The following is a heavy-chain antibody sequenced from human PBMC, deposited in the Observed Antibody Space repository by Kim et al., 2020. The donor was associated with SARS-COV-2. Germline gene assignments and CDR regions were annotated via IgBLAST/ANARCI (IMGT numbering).Heavy chain of an antibody. Sequence: GGSLRLSCAASGFTFDDYAMHWVRQAPGKGLEWVSGISWNSGSIGYADSVKGRFTISRDNAKNSLYLQMNSLRAEDTALYYCAKADQWLQYSLSYWGQGTLVTVSS. CDR3: AKADQWLQYSLSY. CDR2: ISWNSGSI. CDR1: GFTFDDYA. D-gene: IGHD5-12*01. V-gene: IGHV3-9*01. J-gene: IGHJ4*02.